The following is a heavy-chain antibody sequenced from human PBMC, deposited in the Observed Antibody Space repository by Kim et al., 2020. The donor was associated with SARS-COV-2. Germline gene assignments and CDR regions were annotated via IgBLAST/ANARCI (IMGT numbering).Heavy chain of an antibody. CDR1: GFIFYMYA. D-gene: IGHD6-19*01. V-gene: IGHV3-33*01. J-gene: IGHJ4*02. Sequence: GGSLRLSCAASGFIFYMYAMHWVRQAPGKGLEWVAMIWREGIRKFYADFVKGRFTVSRDNSKNRLYLEMYSLRPEDTAVYYCARDPPDSGWSFASWGLGTLVTVSS. CDR3: ARDPPDSGWSFAS. CDR2: IWREGIRK.